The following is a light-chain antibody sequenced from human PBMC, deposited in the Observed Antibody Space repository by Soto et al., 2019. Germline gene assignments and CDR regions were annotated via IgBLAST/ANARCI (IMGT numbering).Light chain of an antibody. CDR2: DVT. CDR3: CSYAGSYTTYV. CDR1: SSDVGGYNY. V-gene: IGLV2-11*01. Sequence: QSSLTQPRSVSGSPGQSVTISCTGTSSDVGGYNYISWYQQHPGKVPKLMIYDVTERPSAVPGRFSGSKSDNTASLTISGLQAEDEADYYCCSYAGSYTTYVFGTGTTVTVL. J-gene: IGLJ1*01.